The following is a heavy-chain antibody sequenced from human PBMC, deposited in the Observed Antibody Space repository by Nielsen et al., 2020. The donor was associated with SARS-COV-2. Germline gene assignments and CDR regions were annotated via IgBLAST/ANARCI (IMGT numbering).Heavy chain of an antibody. CDR1: GYSFTSYW. J-gene: IGHJ3*02. D-gene: IGHD2-15*01. CDR2: IYPGDSDT. Sequence: KVSCKGSGYSFTSYWIGWVRQMPGKGLEWMGIIYPGDSDTRYSPSFQGQVTISADKSISTAYLQWSSLKASDTAMYYCARGQVVVAVYDAFDIWGQGTMVTVSS. V-gene: IGHV5-51*01. CDR3: ARGQVVVAVYDAFDI.